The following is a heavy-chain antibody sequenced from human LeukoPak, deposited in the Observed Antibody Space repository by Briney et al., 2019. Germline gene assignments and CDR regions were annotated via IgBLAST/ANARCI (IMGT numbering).Heavy chain of an antibody. V-gene: IGHV3-30-3*01. CDR3: AREGYYGSGSPPSLYFDY. CDR2: TSSDLNVK. Sequence: GGSLRLSCAASGFTFRNYVIHWVRQAPGKGLEWVAVTSSDLNVKLYADSVKGRFTISRDDSRSTPYLQMNSLRPEDTAIYYCAREGYYGSGSPPSLYFDYWGQGTLVTVSS. D-gene: IGHD3-10*01. CDR1: GFTFRNYV. J-gene: IGHJ4*02.